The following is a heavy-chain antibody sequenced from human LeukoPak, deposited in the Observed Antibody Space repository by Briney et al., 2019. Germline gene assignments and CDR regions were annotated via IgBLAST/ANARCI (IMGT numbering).Heavy chain of an antibody. CDR1: GGTFNNNA. CDR2: FIPFYDTR. V-gene: IGHV1-69*13. Sequence: SVKVSCKTSGGTFNNNAINWVRQAPGQGLEWMGGFIPFYDTRSSAQKFQGSVTISADESTSTIFLELNNLRSDDTAVYYCARMEGYSYSDSWGQGTLVIVSS. D-gene: IGHD3-16*01. CDR3: ARMEGYSYSDS. J-gene: IGHJ5*02.